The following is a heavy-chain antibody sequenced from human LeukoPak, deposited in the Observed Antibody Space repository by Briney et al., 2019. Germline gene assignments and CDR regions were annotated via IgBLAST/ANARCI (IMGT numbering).Heavy chain of an antibody. Sequence: PGGSLRLSCAASGFTFSSYWMHWVRQAPGKGLVWVSRINSDGSSTSYADSVKGRFTISRDNAKNTLYLQMNSLRAEDTAVYYCARDWDEIVGVTKNAFDIWGQGTMVTVSS. J-gene: IGHJ3*02. D-gene: IGHD1-26*01. CDR1: GFTFSSYW. V-gene: IGHV3-74*01. CDR3: ARDWDEIVGVTKNAFDI. CDR2: INSDGSST.